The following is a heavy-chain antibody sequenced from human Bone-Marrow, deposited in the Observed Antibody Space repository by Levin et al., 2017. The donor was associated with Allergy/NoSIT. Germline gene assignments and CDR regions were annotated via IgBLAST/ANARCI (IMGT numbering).Heavy chain of an antibody. CDR3: AKVRSGFFYFQH. CDR1: GFRLTSYA. J-gene: IGHJ1*01. V-gene: IGHV3-23*01. CDR2: LSDSGNSK. D-gene: IGHD1-26*01. Sequence: GESLKISCEASGFRLTSYAMSWVRQAPGKGPEWISGLSDSGNSKYYADSVRGRFTISRDTSNNTLYLQMDNLRVEDTAVYFCAKVRSGFFYFQHWGQGSLVTVSS.